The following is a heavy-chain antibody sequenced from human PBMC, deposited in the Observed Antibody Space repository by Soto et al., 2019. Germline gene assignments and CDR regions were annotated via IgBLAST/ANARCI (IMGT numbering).Heavy chain of an antibody. CDR3: AREWLQSLYFDY. J-gene: IGHJ4*02. Sequence: KPGGSLRLSCAASGFTFSSYSMNWVRQAPGKGLEWVSSISSSSSCIYYADSVKGRFTISRDNAKNSLYLQMNSLRAEDTAVYYCAREWLQSLYFDYWGQGTLVTVSS. CDR1: GFTFSSYS. V-gene: IGHV3-21*01. D-gene: IGHD5-12*01. CDR2: ISSSSSCI.